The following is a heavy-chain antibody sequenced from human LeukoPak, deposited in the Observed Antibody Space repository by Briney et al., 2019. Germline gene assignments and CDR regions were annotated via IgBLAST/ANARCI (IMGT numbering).Heavy chain of an antibody. D-gene: IGHD3-10*01. CDR3: ARGPYYYGSGSPR. CDR2: IRYDGSNK. CDR1: GFSFSSYG. V-gene: IGHV3-30*02. Sequence: GGSLRLSCAASGFSFSSYGMHWVRQAPGKGLEWVAIIRYDGSNKYYADSVKGRFTISRDNSKNTLYLQMNSLRADDTAVYYCARGPYYYGSGSPRWGQGTLVTVSS. J-gene: IGHJ4*02.